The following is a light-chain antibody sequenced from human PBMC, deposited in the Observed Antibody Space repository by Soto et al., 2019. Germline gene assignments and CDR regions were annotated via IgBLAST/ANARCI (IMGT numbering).Light chain of an antibody. CDR3: QQLNDYPLT. CDR1: QSVNKW. Sequence: IQMTQSPSTLSASVGDRVTITCRASQSVNKWLAWFQQKPGKVPKLLIYGASTLKSGVSSRFSGSGSGTGFTLTISSLQPEESATYYCQQLNDYPLTFGGGTKVDI. J-gene: IGKJ4*01. CDR2: GAS. V-gene: IGKV1-5*01.